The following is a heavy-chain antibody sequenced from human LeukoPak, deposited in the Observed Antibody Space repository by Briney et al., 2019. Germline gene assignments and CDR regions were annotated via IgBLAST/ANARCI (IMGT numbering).Heavy chain of an antibody. CDR3: ARDSVVVPADYYYGMDV. V-gene: IGHV4-34*01. D-gene: IGHD2-2*01. J-gene: IGHJ6*02. Sequence: SETLSLTCAVYGGSFSGYYWSWIRQPPGKVLEWIGEINHSGSTNYNPSLKSRVTISVDTSKNQFSLKLSSVTAADTAVYYCARDSVVVPADYYYGMDVWGQGTTVTVSS. CDR2: INHSGST. CDR1: GGSFSGYY.